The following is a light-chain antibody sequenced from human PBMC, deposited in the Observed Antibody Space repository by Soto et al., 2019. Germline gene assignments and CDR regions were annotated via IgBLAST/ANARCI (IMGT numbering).Light chain of an antibody. J-gene: IGKJ5*01. CDR3: QQYYSTPIT. CDR2: WAS. Sequence: DIVMTQSPDSLAVSLGERATINCKSSKSVLYSSNNKNYLAWYQQKPGQPPKLLIYWASTRESGVPDRFSGSGSGTDFTLTISSLQAEDVAVYYCQQYYSTPITFGRGTRLEIK. CDR1: KSVLYSSNNKNY. V-gene: IGKV4-1*01.